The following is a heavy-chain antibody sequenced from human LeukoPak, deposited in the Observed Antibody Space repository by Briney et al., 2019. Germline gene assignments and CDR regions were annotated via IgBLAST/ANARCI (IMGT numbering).Heavy chain of an antibody. Sequence: GGSLRLSCAASGFTFSSYAMSWVRQAPGKGLEWVSAISGSGGSAYYADSVKGRFTISRDNSKNTLYLQMNSLRAEDTAVYYCSTTRYIVVVTAIPNWFDPWGQGTLVTVSS. V-gene: IGHV3-23*01. D-gene: IGHD2-21*02. CDR1: GFTFSSYA. CDR3: STTRYIVVVTAIPNWFDP. J-gene: IGHJ5*02. CDR2: ISGSGGSA.